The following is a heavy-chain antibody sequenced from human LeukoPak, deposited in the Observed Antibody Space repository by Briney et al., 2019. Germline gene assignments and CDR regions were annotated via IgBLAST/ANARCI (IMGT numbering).Heavy chain of an antibody. D-gene: IGHD6-13*01. V-gene: IGHV4-39*01. CDR1: GGSISSSSYY. CDR3: ARHVSCSWADAFDI. CDR2: IYYSGST. J-gene: IGHJ3*02. Sequence: SEALSLTCTVSGGSISSSSYYWGWIRQPPGKGLEWIGSIYYSGSTYYNPSLKSRVTISVDTSKNQFSLKLSSVTAADTAVYYCARHVSCSWADAFDIWGQGTMVTVSS.